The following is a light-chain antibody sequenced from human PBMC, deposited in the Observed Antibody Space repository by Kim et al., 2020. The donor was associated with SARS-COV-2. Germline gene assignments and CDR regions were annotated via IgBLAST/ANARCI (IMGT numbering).Light chain of an antibody. CDR2: WAS. J-gene: IGKJ1*01. V-gene: IGKV4-1*01. CDR3: QQYYSSPPT. CDR1: QSLLYSSNNKNY. Sequence: DIVMIQSPDSLAVSLGERATINCKSSQSLLYSSNNKNYLAWYQQKPGQPPKLLIYWASTRESGVPDRFSGGGSGTDFTLTISRLQAEDVAVYHCQQYYSSPPTFGQGTKVDIK.